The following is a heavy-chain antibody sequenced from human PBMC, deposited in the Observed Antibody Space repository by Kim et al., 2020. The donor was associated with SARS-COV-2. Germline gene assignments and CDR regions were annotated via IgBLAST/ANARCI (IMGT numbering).Heavy chain of an antibody. D-gene: IGHD2-21*02. CDR3: ARDKGSGDSPGY. J-gene: IGHJ4*02. Sequence: ASVKVSCKASGYTFTSYYIHWVRQAPGQGFEWMGIINPSAGSATYAQKFQGRVTMTRDTSTSTVDMELSSLRSEDTAVYYCARDKGSGDSPGYWGQGTLVTVSS. V-gene: IGHV1-46*01. CDR1: GYTFTSYY. CDR2: INPSAGSA.